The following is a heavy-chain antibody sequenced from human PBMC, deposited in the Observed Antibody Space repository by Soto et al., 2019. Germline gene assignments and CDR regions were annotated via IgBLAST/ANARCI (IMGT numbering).Heavy chain of an antibody. CDR3: ALSYYYDSSGSVDY. Sequence: QITLKESGPPLVKPTQTLTLTCTFSGFSLSTSGVGVGWIRQPPGKALEWLALIYWDDDKRYSPSLKSRLTITKDTSKNQVVLTMTNMDPVDTATYYCALSYYYDSSGSVDYWGQGTLVTVSS. V-gene: IGHV2-5*02. CDR2: IYWDDDK. CDR1: GFSLSTSGVG. D-gene: IGHD3-22*01. J-gene: IGHJ4*02.